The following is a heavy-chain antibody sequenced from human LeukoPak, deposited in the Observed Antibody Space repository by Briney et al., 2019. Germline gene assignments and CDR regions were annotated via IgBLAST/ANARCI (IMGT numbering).Heavy chain of an antibody. J-gene: IGHJ4*02. CDR1: EFTFSSYA. V-gene: IGHV3-30-3*01. Sequence: GGSLRLSCAASEFTFSSYAMHWVRQAPGKGLEWVATISYDGSNKYYADSVKGRLTISRDNSKSTLYLQMNGLRSEDTAVYYCARTGYSSSYFDYWGQGTLVTVSS. CDR3: ARTGYSSSYFDY. D-gene: IGHD6-13*01. CDR2: ISYDGSNK.